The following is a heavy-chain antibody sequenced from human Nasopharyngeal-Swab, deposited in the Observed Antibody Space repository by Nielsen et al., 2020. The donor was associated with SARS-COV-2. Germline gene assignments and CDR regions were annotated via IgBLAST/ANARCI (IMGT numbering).Heavy chain of an antibody. V-gene: IGHV4-61*02. D-gene: IGHD2-15*01. CDR2: IYTSGST. CDR3: ARLSHCSGGSCYSRFGMDV. J-gene: IGHJ6*02. CDR1: GGSISSGSYY. Sequence: SETLSLTCTVSGGSISSGSYYWSWIRQPAGKGLEWIGRIYTSGSTNYNPSLKSRVTISVDTSKNQFSLKLSSVTAADTAVYYCARLSHCSGGSCYSRFGMDVWGQGTTVTVSS.